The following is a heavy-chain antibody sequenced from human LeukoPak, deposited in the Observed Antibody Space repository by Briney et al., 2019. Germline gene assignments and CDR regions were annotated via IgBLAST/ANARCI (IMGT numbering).Heavy chain of an antibody. CDR2: ISGGGGST. J-gene: IGHJ4*02. D-gene: IGHD3-22*01. Sequence: GGSLRLSCAASGFXFSSYAMSWVRQAPGRGLEWVSAISGGGGSTYYADSVKGRFTISRDNSKNTLYLQMNSLRAEDTAVYYCTKGRRMIDGDYWGQGTLVTVSS. CDR3: TKGRRMIDGDY. V-gene: IGHV3-23*01. CDR1: GFXFSSYA.